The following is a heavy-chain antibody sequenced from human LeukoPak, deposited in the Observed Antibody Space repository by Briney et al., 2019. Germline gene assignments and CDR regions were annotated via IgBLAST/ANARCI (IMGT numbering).Heavy chain of an antibody. J-gene: IGHJ6*02. V-gene: IGHV3-21*01. Sequence: PGGSLRLSCAASGFTFSSYSMNWVRQAPGKGLEWVSAISSSGSYIYYPDSVKGRFTISRDNAKNSLYLQMNSLRAEDTAVFYCARVGGTPAAPDVYYYGMDVWGQGTTVTVSS. CDR3: ARVGGTPAAPDVYYYGMDV. CDR1: GFTFSSYS. CDR2: ISSSGSYI. D-gene: IGHD2-2*01.